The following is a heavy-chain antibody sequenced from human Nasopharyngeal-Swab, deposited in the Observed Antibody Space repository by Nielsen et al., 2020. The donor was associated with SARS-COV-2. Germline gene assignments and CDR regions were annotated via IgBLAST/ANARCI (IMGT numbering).Heavy chain of an antibody. V-gene: IGHV1-8*01. D-gene: IGHD5-18*01. J-gene: IGHJ6*03. CDR2: MNPNSGNT. CDR3: ARGLTAMVYYYYMDV. CDR1: GYTFTSYV. Sequence: SVNVSCKASGYTFTSYVINWVRQATGQGLEWMGWMNPNSGNTGYAQKFQGRVTMTRNTSISTAYMELSSLRSEDTAVYYCARGLTAMVYYYYMDVWGKGTTVTVSS.